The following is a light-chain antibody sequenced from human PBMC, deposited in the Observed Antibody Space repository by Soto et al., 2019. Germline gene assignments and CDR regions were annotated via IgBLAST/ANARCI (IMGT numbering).Light chain of an antibody. CDR3: AECDDSRNGRVV. V-gene: IGLV1-44*01. J-gene: IGLJ2*01. Sequence: QSVLPQPPSASGTPGQRVTISCSGSNSNIGTNTVNWYQQLPGPAPNLLIYSNKQRPSGVPHRCSGSKSCTSASLAISGRPSEDEADYYCAECDDSRNGRVVFGGGTKVTVL. CDR1: NSNIGTNT. CDR2: SNK.